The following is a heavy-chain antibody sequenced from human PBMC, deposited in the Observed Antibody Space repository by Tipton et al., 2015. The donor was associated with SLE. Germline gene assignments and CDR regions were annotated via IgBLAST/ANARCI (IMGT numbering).Heavy chain of an antibody. V-gene: IGHV3-23*01. D-gene: IGHD3-9*01. J-gene: IGHJ4*02. CDR1: GFTFSSYA. CDR2: ISGSGGST. CDR3: AKPPYYDILTGYYGFDY. Sequence: SLRLPCAASGFTFSSYAMSWVRQAPGKGLEWVSAISGSGGSTYYADSVKGRFTISRDNSKNTLYLQMNSLRAEDTAVYYCAKPPYYDILTGYYGFDYWGQGTLVTVSS.